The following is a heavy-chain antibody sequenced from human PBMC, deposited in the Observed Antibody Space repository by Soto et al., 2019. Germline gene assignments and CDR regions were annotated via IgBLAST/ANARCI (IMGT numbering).Heavy chain of an antibody. D-gene: IGHD3-16*01. J-gene: IGHJ6*02. CDR1: GFTFSSYA. CDR3: AKDYLGGMDV. CDR2: ISGSGCIT. Sequence: PGGSLRLSCAASGFTFSSYAMSWVRQAPGKGLEWVSAISGSGCITYYADSVKGRFTISRDNSKNTLYLQMNSLRAEDTAVYYCAKDYLGGMDVWGQGTTVTVSS. V-gene: IGHV3-23*01.